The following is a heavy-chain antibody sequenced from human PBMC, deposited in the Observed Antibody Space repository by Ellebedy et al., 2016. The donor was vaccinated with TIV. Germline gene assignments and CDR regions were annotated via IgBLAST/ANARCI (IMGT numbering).Heavy chain of an antibody. CDR1: GFIFSTYT. D-gene: IGHD3-3*01. CDR3: ARDWNEGYDGYFDY. V-gene: IGHV3-23*01. CDR2: VLGGGGGT. Sequence: PAGSLRLSCAASGFIFSTYTMNWVRQAPGKELEWVSAVLGGGGGTYYADSVKGRFTISRDNSKNTLYLQMNSLRVEDTAVYYCARDWNEGYDGYFDYWGQGTVVTVSS. J-gene: IGHJ4*02.